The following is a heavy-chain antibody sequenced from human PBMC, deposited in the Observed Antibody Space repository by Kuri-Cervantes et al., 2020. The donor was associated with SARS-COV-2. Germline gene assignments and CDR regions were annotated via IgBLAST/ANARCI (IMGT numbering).Heavy chain of an antibody. D-gene: IGHD3-3*01. J-gene: IGHJ6*03. CDR3: ARDGPPYDFWSGYYRGYYYYYMDV. Sequence: GESLKISCAASGFTFSSYWMHWVRQAPGKGLVWVSRINSDGSSTSYADSVKGRFIISRDNAKNTLYLQMNSLRAEDTAVYYCARDGPPYDFWSGYYRGYYYYYMDVWGKGTTVTVSS. CDR1: GFTFSSYW. CDR2: INSDGSST. V-gene: IGHV3-74*01.